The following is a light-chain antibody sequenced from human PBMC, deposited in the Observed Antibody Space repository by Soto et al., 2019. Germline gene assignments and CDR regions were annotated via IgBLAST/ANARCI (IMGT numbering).Light chain of an antibody. CDR2: DAS. CDR1: QSVISY. V-gene: IGKV3-11*01. CDR3: QQRSNWRIN. J-gene: IGKJ3*01. Sequence: EIVLTQSPATLSLSPVEIAKLYFMASQSVISYLAWYQQKPGQAPRLLIYDASNRATGIPARFSGSRSGTDFTLTISSLEPEDFAVYYCQQRSNWRINCGPGTKGDIK.